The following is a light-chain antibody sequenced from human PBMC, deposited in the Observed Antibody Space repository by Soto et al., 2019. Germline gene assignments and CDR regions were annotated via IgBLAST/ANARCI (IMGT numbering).Light chain of an antibody. Sequence: DIQMTQSPSTLSASVGERVTSTCRASQSISSSLSWYLQKPGKAPNLLIYAASSLQSGVPSRFSGSGSGTDFSLTISSLQPEDFATYYCQQSYSTPITFGQGTRLEIK. V-gene: IGKV1-39*01. CDR2: AAS. CDR1: QSISSS. J-gene: IGKJ5*01. CDR3: QQSYSTPIT.